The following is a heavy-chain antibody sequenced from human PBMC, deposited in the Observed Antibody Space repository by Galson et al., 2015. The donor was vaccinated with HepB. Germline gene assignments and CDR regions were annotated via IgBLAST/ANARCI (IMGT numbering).Heavy chain of an antibody. Sequence: SLRLSCAASGFTFSSYAMSWVRQAPGKGLEWVSAISGSGGSTYYADSVKGRFTISRDNSKNTLYLQMNSLRAEDTAVYYCAKDLYCSGGSCPYYYGMDVWGQGTTVTVSS. CDR2: ISGSGGST. J-gene: IGHJ6*02. CDR1: GFTFSSYA. CDR3: AKDLYCSGGSCPYYYGMDV. D-gene: IGHD2-15*01. V-gene: IGHV3-23*01.